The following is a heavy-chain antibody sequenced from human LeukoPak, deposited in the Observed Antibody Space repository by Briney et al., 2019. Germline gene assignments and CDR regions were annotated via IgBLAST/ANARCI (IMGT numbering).Heavy chain of an antibody. CDR3: ARLRSALPDS. Sequence: PSETLSLTCTVSGGSISSSSYYWGWIRQPPGKGLEWIGSIYYSGSTYYNPSLKSRVTIALDTSKNQFSLKLTSVTAADTAVYYCARLRSALPDSWGQGTLVTVSS. CDR1: GGSISSSSYY. D-gene: IGHD2-2*01. CDR2: IYYSGST. V-gene: IGHV4-39*01. J-gene: IGHJ4*02.